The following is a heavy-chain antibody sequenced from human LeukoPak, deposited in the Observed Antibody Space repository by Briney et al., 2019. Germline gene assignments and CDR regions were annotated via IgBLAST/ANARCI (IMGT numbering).Heavy chain of an antibody. D-gene: IGHD2-15*01. V-gene: IGHV4-59*11. Sequence: PSETLSLTCTDSGGSISSHYWSWIRQPPGKGLEWIGYIYYSGSTNYNPSLKSRVTISVDTSKNQFSLKLSSVTAADTAVYYCARAPLNYCSGGSCYVDYFDYWGQGTLVTVSS. J-gene: IGHJ4*02. CDR1: GGSISSHY. CDR2: IYYSGST. CDR3: ARAPLNYCSGGSCYVDYFDY.